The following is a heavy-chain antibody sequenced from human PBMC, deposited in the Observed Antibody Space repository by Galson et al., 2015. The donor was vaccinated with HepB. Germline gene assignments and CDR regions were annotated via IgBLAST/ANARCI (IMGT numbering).Heavy chain of an antibody. Sequence: ETLSLTCTVSGGSISDYYWSWIRQSPGKGLEWIGYINYSGSTNYNPSLKSRVTISLDTSKNEFSLQLSSVTAADTAVYYCARDVLSSSSRAYWYFDLWGRGTLVTVSS. J-gene: IGHJ2*01. D-gene: IGHD6-6*01. CDR3: ARDVLSSSSRAYWYFDL. V-gene: IGHV4-59*01. CDR2: INYSGST. CDR1: GGSISDYY.